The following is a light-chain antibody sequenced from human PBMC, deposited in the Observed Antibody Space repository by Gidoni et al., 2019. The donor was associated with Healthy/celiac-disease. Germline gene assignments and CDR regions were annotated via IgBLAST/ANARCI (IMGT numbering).Light chain of an antibody. Sequence: QSALTQPRSVSGSPGQSVTISCTGTSSDVGGYNYVSWYQQHPGKAPKLMIYDVSKRPPGVPDRFSGSKSGNTASLTISGLQAEDEADYYCCSYAGSPYVFGTGTKVTVL. V-gene: IGLV2-11*01. J-gene: IGLJ1*01. CDR2: DVS. CDR1: SSDVGGYNY. CDR3: CSYAGSPYV.